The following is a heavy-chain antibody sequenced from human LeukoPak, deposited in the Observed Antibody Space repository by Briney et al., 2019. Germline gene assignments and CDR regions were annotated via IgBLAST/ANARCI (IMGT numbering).Heavy chain of an antibody. CDR1: GFTFSSYG. CDR3: YALDTVPHAFDI. J-gene: IGHJ3*02. CDR2: IWYDGSNK. D-gene: IGHD4-17*01. Sequence: GRSLRLSCAASGFTFSSYGMHWVRQAPGKGLQWVAVIWYDGSNKYYADSVKGRFTISRDNSKNTLHLQMNSLRAEDTAVYYCYALDTVPHAFDIWGQGTMVTVSS. V-gene: IGHV3-33*01.